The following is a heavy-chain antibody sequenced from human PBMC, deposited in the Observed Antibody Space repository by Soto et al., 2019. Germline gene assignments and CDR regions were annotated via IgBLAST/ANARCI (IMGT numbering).Heavy chain of an antibody. J-gene: IGHJ4*02. CDR2: IIPILGIA. CDR3: AREEYYYGSGAFFDS. V-gene: IGHV1-69*04. Sequence: SVKVSCKASGGTFSSYTISWVRQAPGQGLEWMGRIIPILGIANYAQKFQGRVTITADKSTSTAYMELSSLRSEDTAVYYCAREEYYYGSGAFFDSWGQGTLITVS. CDR1: GGTFSSYT. D-gene: IGHD3-10*01.